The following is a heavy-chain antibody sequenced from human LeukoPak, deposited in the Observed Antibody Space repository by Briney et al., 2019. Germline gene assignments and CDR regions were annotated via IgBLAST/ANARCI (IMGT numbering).Heavy chain of an antibody. CDR2: ISGNSSYI. J-gene: IGHJ4*02. CDR3: AIDRSNGVLFRY. D-gene: IGHD7-27*01. Sequence: PGGSLRLSGAASGFTFSSYNMNCVRHAPGKGLEWVSSISGNSSYIYYADSVKGRFTISRDSAKTSLYLQMNSLRAEDTAVYYCAIDRSNGVLFRYWGQGTLVTVSS. CDR1: GFTFSSYN. V-gene: IGHV3-21*01.